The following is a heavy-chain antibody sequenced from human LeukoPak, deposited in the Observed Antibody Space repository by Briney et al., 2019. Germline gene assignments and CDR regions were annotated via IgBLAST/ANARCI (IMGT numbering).Heavy chain of an antibody. V-gene: IGHV3-21*01. CDR3: ARASRMGAVFDS. Sequence: PGGSLRLSCAASGFTFSSYDMNWVRQAPGKGPEWVSSISGSRNYIYYADSIKGRFTISRDNAKNSLYLQMNSLGAEDTAVYYCARASRMGAVFDSWGQGALVTVSS. CDR1: GFTFSSYD. D-gene: IGHD3-16*01. CDR2: ISGSRNYI. J-gene: IGHJ4*02.